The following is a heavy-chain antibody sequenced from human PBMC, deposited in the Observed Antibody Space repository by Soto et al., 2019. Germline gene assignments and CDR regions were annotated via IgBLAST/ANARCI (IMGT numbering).Heavy chain of an antibody. J-gene: IGHJ4*02. CDR3: ADLSLGYCSSTTCPPDY. CDR1: GGSLKNYA. D-gene: IGHD2-2*03. V-gene: IGHV1-69*05. CDR2: IIPSFGRT. Sequence: QVQLVQSGAEVKKPGSSVKVSCKVSGGSLKNYAISWVRQAPGQGLEWMGGIIPSFGRTTYAQKFQGRVTXTXXEFTSTVNLELRGLRSEDSAIYFCADLSLGYCSSTTCPPDYWGQGTLVTVSS.